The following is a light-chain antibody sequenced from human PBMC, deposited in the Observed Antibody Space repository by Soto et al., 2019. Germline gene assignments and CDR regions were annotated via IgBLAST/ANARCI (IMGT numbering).Light chain of an antibody. CDR3: CSYAGSNTWV. Sequence: QSVLTQPASVSGSPGQSITISCTGTSSDVGSYNLVSWYQQHPGKAPKLMISEVTKRPSGVSNRFSGSKSGNTASLTISGLQAEDESDYYCCSYAGSNTWVFGGGTQLTV. CDR1: SSDVGSYNL. V-gene: IGLV2-23*02. CDR2: EVT. J-gene: IGLJ3*02.